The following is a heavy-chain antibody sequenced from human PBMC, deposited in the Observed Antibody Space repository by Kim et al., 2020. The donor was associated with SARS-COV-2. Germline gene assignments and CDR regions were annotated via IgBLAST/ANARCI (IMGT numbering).Heavy chain of an antibody. J-gene: IGHJ6*02. D-gene: IGHD3-3*01. CDR2: IGGSGGST. V-gene: IGHV3-23*01. CDR3: AKDLRGYYLYGMDV. CDR1: GFTFSTYA. Sequence: GGSLRLSCAASGFTFSTYAMSWVRQAPGKGLEWVSSIGGSGGSTYYADSVKGRFTISRDNSKNTLYLQMNSLRAEDTAVYYCAKDLRGYYLYGMDVWGQGTTVTVSS.